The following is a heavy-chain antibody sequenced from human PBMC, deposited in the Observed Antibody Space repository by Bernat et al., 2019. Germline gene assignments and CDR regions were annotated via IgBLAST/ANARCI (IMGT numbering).Heavy chain of an antibody. J-gene: IGHJ4*02. Sequence: QVQLVQSGAEVKKPGSSVKVSCKASGGTFSSYAISWVRQAPGQGLEWMGGIIPIFGTANYAQKFQGRVTITADKSTSTAYMELSSLRSEDTAVYYCARRAYSGYDDSFYFDYWGQGTLVTVSS. CDR2: IIPIFGTA. CDR3: ARRAYSGYDDSFYFDY. D-gene: IGHD5-12*01. CDR1: GGTFSSYA. V-gene: IGHV1-69*06.